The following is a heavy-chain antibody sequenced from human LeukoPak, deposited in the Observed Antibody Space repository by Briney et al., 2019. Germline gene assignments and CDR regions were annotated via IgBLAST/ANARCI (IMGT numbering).Heavy chain of an antibody. J-gene: IGHJ6*03. D-gene: IGHD3-22*01. Sequence: SEALSLTCTVSGGSISSYYWSWIRQPPGKGLEWIGYIYYSGSTNYNPSLKSRVTISVDTSKNQFSLKLSSVTAADTAVYYCARSDYYDSSGYRYYMDVWGKGTTVTVSS. CDR3: ARSDYYDSSGYRYYMDV. CDR1: GGSISSYY. CDR2: IYYSGST. V-gene: IGHV4-59*08.